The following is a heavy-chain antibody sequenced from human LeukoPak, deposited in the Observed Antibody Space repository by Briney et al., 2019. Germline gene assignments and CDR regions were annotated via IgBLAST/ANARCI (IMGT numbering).Heavy chain of an antibody. J-gene: IGHJ4*02. CDR1: GGSFSGYY. V-gene: IGHV4-34*01. Sequence: SETLSLTCAVYGGSFSGYYWSWIRPPPGKGLEWIGEINRSESTNYNPSLKSRVTISVDTSKSQFSLKLSSVTAADTAVYYCARAQQLYYFDYWGQGTLVTVSS. CDR3: ARAQQLYYFDY. D-gene: IGHD6-13*01. CDR2: INRSEST.